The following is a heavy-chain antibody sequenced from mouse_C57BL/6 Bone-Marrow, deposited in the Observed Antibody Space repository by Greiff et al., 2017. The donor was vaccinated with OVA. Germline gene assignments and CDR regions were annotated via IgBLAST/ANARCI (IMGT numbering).Heavy chain of an antibody. CDR1: GSTFTSYW. D-gene: IGHD2-1*01. V-gene: IGHV1-62-3*01. J-gene: IGHJ4*01. CDR2: IDPNSGGT. CDR3: ARNSPYAMDY. Sequence: QVQLKQPGAELVKPGASVKLSCKASGSTFTSYWMHWVKQRPGRGLEWIGRIDPNSGGTKYNEKFKSKATLTVDKPSSTAYMQLSSLTSEDTAIYYCARNSPYAMDYWGQGTSVTVSS.